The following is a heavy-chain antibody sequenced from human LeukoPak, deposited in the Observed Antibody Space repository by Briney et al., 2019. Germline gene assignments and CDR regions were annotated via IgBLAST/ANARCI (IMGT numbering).Heavy chain of an antibody. CDR3: AKGGADYGEYDY. J-gene: IGHJ4*02. D-gene: IGHD4-17*01. CDR1: GFTFSTYG. Sequence: GGSLRLSCAASGFTFSTYGMHWVRQAPGKGLEWVAVISYDGSNKYYADSVKGRFTISRDNFKSTLYLQMNSLRAEDTAVYYCAKGGADYGEYDYWGQGTLVTVSS. CDR2: ISYDGSNK. V-gene: IGHV3-30*18.